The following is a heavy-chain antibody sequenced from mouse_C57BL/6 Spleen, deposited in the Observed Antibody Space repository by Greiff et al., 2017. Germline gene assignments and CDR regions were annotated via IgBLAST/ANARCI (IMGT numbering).Heavy chain of an antibody. J-gene: IGHJ2*01. Sequence: VKLMESGPELVKPGASVKISCKASGYAFSSSWMNWVKQRPGKGLEWIGRIYPGDGDTNYNGKFKGKATLTADKSSSTAYMQLSSLTSEDSAVYFCARMAYDYDDYFDYWGQGTTLTVSS. V-gene: IGHV1-82*01. CDR2: IYPGDGDT. CDR3: ARMAYDYDDYFDY. D-gene: IGHD2-4*01. CDR1: GYAFSSSW.